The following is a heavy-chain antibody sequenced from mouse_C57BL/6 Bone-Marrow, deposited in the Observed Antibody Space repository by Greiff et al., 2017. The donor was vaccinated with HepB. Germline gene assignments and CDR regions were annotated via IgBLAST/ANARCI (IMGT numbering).Heavy chain of an antibody. J-gene: IGHJ2*01. CDR1: GSTFPNYW. CDR2: IYPGGVYT. Sequence: QFQLQHSGAELVRPGTSVPMSCTASGSTFPNYWLGFATQRPVHGLELIGDIYPGGVYTNYNEKFKGKATLTADKSSSTAYMQFSSLTSEDSAIYYCARWGVTLDYWGQGTTLTVSS. D-gene: IGHD2-2*01. V-gene: IGHV1-63*01. CDR3: ARWGVTLDY.